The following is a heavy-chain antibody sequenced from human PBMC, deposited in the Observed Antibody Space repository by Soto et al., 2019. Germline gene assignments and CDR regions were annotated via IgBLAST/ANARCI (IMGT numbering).Heavy chain of an antibody. Sequence: SVKVSCKASGGTFSSYAISWVRQAPGQGLEWMGGIIPIFGTANYAQKFQGRVTITADESTSTAYMELSSLRSEDTAVYYCASGKDYYDSSGPPGVIDYWGQGTLVTVSS. D-gene: IGHD3-22*01. J-gene: IGHJ4*02. V-gene: IGHV1-69*13. CDR1: GGTFSSYA. CDR3: ASGKDYYDSSGPPGVIDY. CDR2: IIPIFGTA.